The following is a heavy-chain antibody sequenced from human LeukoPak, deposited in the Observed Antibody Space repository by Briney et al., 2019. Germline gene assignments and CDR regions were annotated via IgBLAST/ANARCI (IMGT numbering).Heavy chain of an antibody. J-gene: IGHJ4*02. D-gene: IGHD5-24*01. V-gene: IGHV3-7*01. Sequence: GGSLRLSCAASGFTFSSYWMSWVRQAPGKGLEWVANIKEDGSEKDYVDSVKGRFTISRDNTKNSLYLQMNSLRVEDTAVYYCARDGPRLEEIYWGQGNLVTVSS. CDR2: IKEDGSEK. CDR3: ARDGPRLEEIY. CDR1: GFTFSSYW.